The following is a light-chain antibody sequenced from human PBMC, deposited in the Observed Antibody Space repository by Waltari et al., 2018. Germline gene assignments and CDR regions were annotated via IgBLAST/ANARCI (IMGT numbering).Light chain of an antibody. CDR3: LQYNTYWT. CDR1: QISTRW. Sequence: DIQMTQSPSTLSASVGDRVTITCRASQISTRWLAWYQQKPGKAPKLLIYKAFTLESGVPSRFSGSGSGTEFTLTISSLQPDDFATYYCLQYNTYWTFGQGTRVEIK. CDR2: KAF. V-gene: IGKV1-5*03. J-gene: IGKJ1*01.